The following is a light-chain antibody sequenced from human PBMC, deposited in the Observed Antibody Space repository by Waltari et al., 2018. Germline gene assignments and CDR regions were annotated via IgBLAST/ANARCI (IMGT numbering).Light chain of an antibody. J-gene: IGLJ2*01. CDR1: SSDIGSYNY. V-gene: IGLV2-14*03. Sequence: QSALTQPASVSGSPGQSTTISCTGTSSDIGSYNYVSWYQQHPGKAPNLIIFDVTNRPSGVSNRFSGSKSGNTASLIISGLQGEDEADYYCSSYMDTTALELFGGGTSLTVL. CDR3: SSYMDTTALEL. CDR2: DVT.